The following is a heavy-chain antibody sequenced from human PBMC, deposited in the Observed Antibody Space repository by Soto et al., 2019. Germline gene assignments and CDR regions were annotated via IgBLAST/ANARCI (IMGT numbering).Heavy chain of an antibody. CDR2: IYYSGST. D-gene: IGHD5-12*01. CDR1: GGTIRSYY. J-gene: IGHJ4*02. V-gene: IGHV4-59*01. CDR3: ARSGPRTDFDY. Sequence: SETLSLTCTVSGGTIRSYYWSWIRQPPGKGLEWIGYIYYSGSTNYNPSLKSRVTLLVDTSNSQFSLKLSSVTAADTAVYYCARSGPRTDFDYWGQGTLVTVSS.